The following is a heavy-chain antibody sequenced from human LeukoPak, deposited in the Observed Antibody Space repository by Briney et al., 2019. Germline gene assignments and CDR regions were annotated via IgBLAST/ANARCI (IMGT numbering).Heavy chain of an antibody. CDR1: GYTFTGYY. V-gene: IGHV1-2*02. J-gene: IGHJ5*02. CDR3: ARDPVPAAIRVRRTTWFDP. D-gene: IGHD2-2*02. CDR2: INPNSGGT. Sequence: ASVTVSCKASGYTFTGYYMHWVRQAPGQGLEWMGWINPNSGGTNYAQKFQGRVTMTRDTSISTAYMELSRLRSDDTAVYYCARDPVPAAIRVRRTTWFDPWGQGTLVTVSS.